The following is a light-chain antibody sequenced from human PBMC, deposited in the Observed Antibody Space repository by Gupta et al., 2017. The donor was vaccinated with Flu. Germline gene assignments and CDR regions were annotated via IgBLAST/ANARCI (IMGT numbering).Light chain of an antibody. CDR2: KAS. CDR3: QQYNEYPYT. J-gene: IGKJ2*01. CDR1: QSVSSW. V-gene: IGKV1-5*03. Sequence: PSTLSASVGDKVTITCRASQSVSSWLAWYQQKPGKAPKVLIYKASSLESGVPSRFSGSGSGTEFTLTISSLQPDDFATYYCQQYNEYPYTFGQGTKLEIK.